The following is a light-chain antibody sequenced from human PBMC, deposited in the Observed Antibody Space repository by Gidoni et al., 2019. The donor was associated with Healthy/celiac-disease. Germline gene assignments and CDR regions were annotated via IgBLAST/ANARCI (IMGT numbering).Light chain of an antibody. CDR2: DAS. V-gene: IGKV1-5*01. CDR3: QQYNSYSPWT. J-gene: IGKJ1*01. CDR1: QSMSSW. Sequence: DIQMTQSPSTLSASVGDRVTITCRASQSMSSWLAWYQQKPGKAPKLLIYDASSLESGVPSRFSGSGSGTEFTITISSLQPDDFATYYCQQYNSYSPWTFGQGTKVEIK.